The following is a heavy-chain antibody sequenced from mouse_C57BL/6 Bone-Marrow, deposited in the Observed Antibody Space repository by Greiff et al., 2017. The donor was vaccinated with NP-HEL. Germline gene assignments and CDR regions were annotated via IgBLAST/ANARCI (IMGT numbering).Heavy chain of an antibody. CDR2: IHPNSGST. CDR1: GYTFTSYW. J-gene: IGHJ3*01. V-gene: IGHV1-64*01. CDR3: ARLRRCSWFAY. D-gene: IGHD1-1*01. Sequence: VQLQQPGAELVKPGASVKLSCKASGYTFTSYWMHWVKQRPGQGLEWIGMIHPNSGSTNYNEKFKSKATLTVDKSSSTAYMQLSSLTSEDSAVYYCARLRRCSWFAYWGQGTLVTVSA.